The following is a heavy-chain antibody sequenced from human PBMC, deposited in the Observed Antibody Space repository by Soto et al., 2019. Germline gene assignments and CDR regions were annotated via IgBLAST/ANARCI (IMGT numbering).Heavy chain of an antibody. CDR3: AKDHRKADSYYGMDV. CDR2: ISYDGSNK. Sequence: RLSCAASGFTFSSYGMHWVRQAPGKGLEWVAVISYDGSNKYYADSVKGRFTISRDNSKNTLYLQMNSLRAEDTAVYYCAKDHRKADSYYGMDVWGQGTTVTVSS. V-gene: IGHV3-30*18. CDR1: GFTFSSYG. J-gene: IGHJ6*02.